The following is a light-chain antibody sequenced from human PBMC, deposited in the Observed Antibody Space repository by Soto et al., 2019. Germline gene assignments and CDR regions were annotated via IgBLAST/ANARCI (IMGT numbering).Light chain of an antibody. V-gene: IGKV3-20*01. J-gene: IGKJ2*01. CDR1: QTITSNS. CDR3: QQDGRSPRT. Sequence: ENVLTQSPGTLSLSPGERATLSCRASQTITSNSLAWYQQKPGQAPRLLIYDTSSRATGIPDRFSGSGSGTDFTLTISRLEPEDFAVYYCQQDGRSPRTFGQGTKLEIK. CDR2: DTS.